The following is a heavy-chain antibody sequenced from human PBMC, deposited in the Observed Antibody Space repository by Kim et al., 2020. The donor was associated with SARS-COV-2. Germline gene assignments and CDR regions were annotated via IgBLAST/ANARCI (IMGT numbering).Heavy chain of an antibody. CDR2: ISWNSGSI. Sequence: GGSLRLSCAASGFTFGDYAMHWVRQAPGKGLEWVSGISWNSGSIGYADSVKGRFTISRDNAKNSLYLQMNSLRAEDTALYYCAKDLGDYYDSSGYQFDYWGQGTLVTVSS. J-gene: IGHJ4*02. CDR1: GFTFGDYA. V-gene: IGHV3-9*01. D-gene: IGHD3-22*01. CDR3: AKDLGDYYDSSGYQFDY.